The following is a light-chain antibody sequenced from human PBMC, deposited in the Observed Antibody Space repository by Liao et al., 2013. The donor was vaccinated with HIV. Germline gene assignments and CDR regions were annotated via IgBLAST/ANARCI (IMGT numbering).Light chain of an antibody. V-gene: IGLV3-1*01. Sequence: DELTQPPSVSVSPGQTASITCSADKLGDKYACWYQQKPGQSPVLLIYQDSKRPSGIPERFSGSNSGNTATLTISGTQAMDEADYFCQTWDSSTTCVLFGGGTKLTVL. CDR2: QDS. CDR3: QTWDSSTTCVL. J-gene: IGLJ2*01. CDR1: KLGDKY.